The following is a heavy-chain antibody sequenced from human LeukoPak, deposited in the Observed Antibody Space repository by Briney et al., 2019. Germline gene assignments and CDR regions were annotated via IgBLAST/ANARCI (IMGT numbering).Heavy chain of an antibody. CDR3: TSFVDTAMMYYFDY. J-gene: IGHJ4*02. D-gene: IGHD5-18*01. V-gene: IGHV3-73*01. Sequence: GGSLRLSCAASGFTFSGSAMHWVRQASGKGLDWVGRIRSKANSYATAYAASVKGRFTISRDDSKNTAYLQMNSLKTEDTAVYYCTSFVDTAMMYYFDYWGQGTLVTVSS. CDR1: GFTFSGSA. CDR2: IRSKANSYAT.